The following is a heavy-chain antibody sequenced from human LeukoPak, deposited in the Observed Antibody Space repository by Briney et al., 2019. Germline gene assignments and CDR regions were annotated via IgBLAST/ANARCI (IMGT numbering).Heavy chain of an antibody. CDR3: ARGMGDSSGYYYSDN. Sequence: SVKVSCKTSGGTFSTYAISWVRQAPGQGLEWMGGILPIFGTGNYAQKFQGRVTITANESTSTAYMELSSLRSEDTAVYFCARGMGDSSGYYYSDNWGQGTLVTVSS. V-gene: IGHV1-69*13. J-gene: IGHJ4*02. D-gene: IGHD3-22*01. CDR2: ILPIFGTG. CDR1: GGTFSTYA.